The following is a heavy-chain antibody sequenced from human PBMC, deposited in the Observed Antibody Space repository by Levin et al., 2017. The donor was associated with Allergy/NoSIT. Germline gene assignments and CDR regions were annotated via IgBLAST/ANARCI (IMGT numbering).Heavy chain of an antibody. Sequence: PSETLSLTCAVYGGSFSGYYWSWIRQPPGKGLEWIGEINHSGSTNYNPSLKSRVTISVDTSKNQFSLKLSSVTAADTAVYYCARARTGRNYVGYAFDIWGQGTMVTVSS. V-gene: IGHV4-34*01. CDR3: ARARTGRNYVGYAFDI. CDR2: INHSGST. J-gene: IGHJ3*02. CDR1: GGSFSGYY. D-gene: IGHD1-7*01.